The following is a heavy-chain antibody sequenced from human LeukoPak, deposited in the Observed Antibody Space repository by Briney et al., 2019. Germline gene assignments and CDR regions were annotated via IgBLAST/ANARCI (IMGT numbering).Heavy chain of an antibody. CDR2: ISSSGYII. J-gene: IGHJ4*02. CDR1: GFTFSSYE. CDR3: ARTRGSPTPTPYYFDY. Sequence: GGSLRLSCAASGFTFSSYEMNWVRQAPGKGLEWVSYISSSGYIIYYADSVKGRFTISRDNARTSLYLQMDSLRAEDTAVYYCARTRGSPTPTPYYFDYWGQGTLVTASS. V-gene: IGHV3-48*03. D-gene: IGHD3-16*01.